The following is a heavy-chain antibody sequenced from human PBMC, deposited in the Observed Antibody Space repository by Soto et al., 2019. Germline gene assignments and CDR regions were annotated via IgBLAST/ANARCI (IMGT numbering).Heavy chain of an antibody. CDR2: IYYSGST. V-gene: IGHV4-59*01. Sequence: SETLSLTCTVSGGSISSYCWSWSRQPPGKGLEWIGYIYYSGSTNYNPSLKSRVTISVDTSKNQFSLKLSSVTAADTAVYYCARGGSRDGYNDYYYGMDVWGQGTTVTVSS. CDR3: ARGGSRDGYNDYYYGMDV. CDR1: GGSISSYC. D-gene: IGHD5-12*01. J-gene: IGHJ6*02.